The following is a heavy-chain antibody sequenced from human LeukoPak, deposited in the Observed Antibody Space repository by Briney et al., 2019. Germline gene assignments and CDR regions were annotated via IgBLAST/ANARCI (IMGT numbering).Heavy chain of an antibody. Sequence: SETLSLTCAVYGGSFSGYYWSWIRQPPGKGLEWIGEINHSGSTNYNPSLKSRVTISVDTSKNQFSLKLSSVTAADTAVYYCARRKFVYYGSGSYPLEYWGQGTLVTVSS. D-gene: IGHD3-10*01. J-gene: IGHJ4*02. CDR2: INHSGST. V-gene: IGHV4-34*01. CDR1: GGSFSGYY. CDR3: ARRKFVYYGSGSYPLEY.